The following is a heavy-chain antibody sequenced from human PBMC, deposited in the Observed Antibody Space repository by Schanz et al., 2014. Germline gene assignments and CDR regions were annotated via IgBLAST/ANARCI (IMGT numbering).Heavy chain of an antibody. V-gene: IGHV3-7*03. CDR2: IKKDGSEK. CDR3: ARNRGSGGQNWYFDL. D-gene: IGHD1-26*01. CDR1: GFIFGSSV. J-gene: IGHJ2*01. Sequence: VQVVQSGGGLVKPGGSLRLSCAASGFIFGSSVMAWVRQAPGKGLEWVANIKKDGSEKYYVDSVKGRFTISRDNTKNSLFLQLNSLRADDTAVYYCARNRGSGGQNWYFDLWGRGTLVTVSS.